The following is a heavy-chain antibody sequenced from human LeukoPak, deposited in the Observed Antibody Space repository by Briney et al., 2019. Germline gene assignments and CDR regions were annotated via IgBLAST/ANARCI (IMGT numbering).Heavy chain of an antibody. V-gene: IGHV3-30-3*01. CDR1: GFTFSSYA. J-gene: IGHJ4*02. CDR3: ARECFGELSPPDY. D-gene: IGHD3-10*01. CDR2: ISYDGSNK. Sequence: GRSLRLSCAASGFTFSSYAMHWVRQAPGKRLEWVAVISYDGSNKYYADSVKGRFTISRDNSKNTLYLQMNSLRAEDTAVYYCARECFGELSPPDYWGQGTLVTVSS.